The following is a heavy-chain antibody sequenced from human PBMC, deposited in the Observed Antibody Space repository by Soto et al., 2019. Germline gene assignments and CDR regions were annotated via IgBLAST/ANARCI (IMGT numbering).Heavy chain of an antibody. J-gene: IGHJ6*02. CDR2: INAGNGNT. V-gene: IGHV1-3*01. Sequence: ASVKVSCKASGYTFTSYAMHWVRQAPGQRLEWMGWINAGNGNTKYSQKFQGRVTITRDTSASTAYMELSILRSEDTAVYYCARDHVGAAGTIGSDYYYGMDVWGQGTTVTVSS. D-gene: IGHD6-13*01. CDR3: ARDHVGAAGTIGSDYYYGMDV. CDR1: GYTFTSYA.